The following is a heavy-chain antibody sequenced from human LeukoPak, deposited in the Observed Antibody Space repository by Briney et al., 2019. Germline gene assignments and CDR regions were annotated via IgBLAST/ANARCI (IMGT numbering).Heavy chain of an antibody. D-gene: IGHD3-22*01. J-gene: IGHJ4*02. CDR2: ISAYNGNT. V-gene: IGHV1-18*01. CDR3: ARVYYDSSGYYRPFDY. CDR1: GYTFTSYG. Sequence: ASVKVSCKASGYTFTSYGISWVRQAPGQGLEWMGWISAYNGNTNYAQKLQGRVTMTTDTSTSTAYMELRSLRSDDTAVYYCARVYYDSSGYYRPFDYWGQGTLVTVSS.